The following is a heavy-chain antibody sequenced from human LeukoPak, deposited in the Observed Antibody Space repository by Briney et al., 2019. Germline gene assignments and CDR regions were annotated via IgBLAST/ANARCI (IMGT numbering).Heavy chain of an antibody. J-gene: IGHJ4*01. D-gene: IGHD1-26*01. V-gene: IGHV3-23*01. CDR3: AKTQWKVGATDYFDY. CDR1: GFAFKNYA. Sequence: PGGSLRLSCAASGFAFKNYAMTWVRQAPGKGLQWVSNINDNGGQRHYADSVKGRFTISRDNSKNTLFLQMDSLRAEDTAVYYCAKTQWKVGATDYFDYWGHGIPVTVS. CDR2: INDNGGQR.